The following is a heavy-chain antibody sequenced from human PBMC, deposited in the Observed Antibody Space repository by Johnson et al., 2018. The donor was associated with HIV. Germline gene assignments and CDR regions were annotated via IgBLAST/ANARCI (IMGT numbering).Heavy chain of an antibody. D-gene: IGHD1-26*01. CDR3: ARGDVGAFDI. V-gene: IGHV3-66*01. J-gene: IGHJ3*02. CDR1: GFTVSSNY. CDR2: IYSGGST. Sequence: VQLMESGGGFVRPGGSLRLSCAASGFTVSSNYMSWVRQAPGKGLEWVSVIYSGGSTYYADSVKGRFTISRDNAKKSLHLQMNSLRAEDTAVFHCARGDVGAFDIWGQGTMVTVSS.